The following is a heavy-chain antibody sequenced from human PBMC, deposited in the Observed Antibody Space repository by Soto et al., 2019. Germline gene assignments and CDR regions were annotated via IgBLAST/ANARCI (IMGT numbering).Heavy chain of an antibody. J-gene: IGHJ4*02. Sequence: QVQLQQWGAGLLKPSETLSLTCAVYGGSFSGYYWSWIRQPPGKGLEWIGEINHSGSTNYNPSLKSRVTISVDTSKNQFSLKLSSVTAADTAVYYCARGRYYDYVWGSYLSPLYFDYWGQGTLVTVSS. CDR2: INHSGST. CDR3: ARGRYYDYVWGSYLSPLYFDY. V-gene: IGHV4-34*01. D-gene: IGHD3-16*02. CDR1: GGSFSGYY.